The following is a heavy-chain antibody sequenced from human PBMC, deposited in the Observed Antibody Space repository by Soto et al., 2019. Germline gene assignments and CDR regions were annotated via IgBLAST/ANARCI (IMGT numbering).Heavy chain of an antibody. V-gene: IGHV4-31*03. CDR1: GGSISSGGYY. Sequence: QVQLQESGPGLVKPSQTLSLTCTVSGGSISSGGYYWSWIRQHPGKGLGWIGYIYYSGSTYYNPSLKSRVTISVDTSKNQFSLKLSSVTAADTAVYYCARDFRGAMDDFYGMDVWGQGTTVTVSS. CDR2: IYYSGST. CDR3: ARDFRGAMDDFYGMDV. D-gene: IGHD2-2*03. J-gene: IGHJ6*02.